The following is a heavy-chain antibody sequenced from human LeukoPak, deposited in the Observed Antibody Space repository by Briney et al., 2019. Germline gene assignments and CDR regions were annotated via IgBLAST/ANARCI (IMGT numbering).Heavy chain of an antibody. J-gene: IGHJ4*02. D-gene: IGHD3-9*01. CDR2: ITGSGGNT. CDR3: AKWGDYDVLTGYYVSDY. CDR1: GFTFSNYA. V-gene: IGHV3-23*01. Sequence: PGGSLRLSCAASGFTFSNYAMSWGRQAPGKGLEWVSAITGSGGNTYYADSVKGRFTISRDNSKNPVFLQMNSLRAEDTAVYYCAKWGDYDVLTGYYVSDYWGQGTLVTVSS.